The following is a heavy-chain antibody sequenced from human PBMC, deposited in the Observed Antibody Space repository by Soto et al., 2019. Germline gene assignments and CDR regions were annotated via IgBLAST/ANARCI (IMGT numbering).Heavy chain of an antibody. D-gene: IGHD1-26*01. CDR1: GFIFSNYY. J-gene: IGHJ5*02. CDR2: IKQDGSEK. Sequence: EVQLEESGGGLVQPGGSLRLSYAASGFIFSNYYMSWVRQPPGKGLEWVANIKQDGSEKRYVDSVRGRFTISRDDAKNSLYLQMNSLRAEDTAVYYCARQILGSSTTFDPWGQGTLVIVSP. CDR3: ARQILGSSTTFDP. V-gene: IGHV3-7*01.